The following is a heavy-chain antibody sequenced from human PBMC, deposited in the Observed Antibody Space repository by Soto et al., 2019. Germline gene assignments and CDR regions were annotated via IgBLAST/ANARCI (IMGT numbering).Heavy chain of an antibody. CDR1: GYTFTSYG. J-gene: IGHJ5*02. CDR2: INSYKGNT. D-gene: IGHD6-19*01. CDR3: AREPVAGTRVDP. Sequence: QVQLVQSGAEVKKPGASVKVSCKASGYTFTSYGISWVRQAPGQWLEWMGWINSYKGNTNYAQKLQGRVTITTDTATRAAYVELRSLRTDDTAVYDWAREPVAGTRVDPWGHGTLVTVSS. V-gene: IGHV1-18*01.